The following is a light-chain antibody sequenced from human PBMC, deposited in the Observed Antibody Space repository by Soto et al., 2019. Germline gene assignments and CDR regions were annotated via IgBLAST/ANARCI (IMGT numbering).Light chain of an antibody. CDR3: QSHDSSLSGSRV. CDR2: GNS. J-gene: IGLJ2*01. Sequence: QAVVTQPPSVSGAPGQRVTISCTGSSSNIGAGYDVHWYQQLPGTAPKLLIYGNSNRPSGVPDRFSGSKSGTSASLAITGLQAEDEADYYCQSHDSSLSGSRVFGGGTKLPS. V-gene: IGLV1-40*01. CDR1: SSNIGAGYD.